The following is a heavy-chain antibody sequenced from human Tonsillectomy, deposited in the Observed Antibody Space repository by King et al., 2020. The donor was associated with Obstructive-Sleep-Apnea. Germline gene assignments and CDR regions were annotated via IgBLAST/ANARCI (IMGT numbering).Heavy chain of an antibody. CDR1: GGSISSSSYY. Sequence: LQLQESGPGLVKPSETLSLTCTVSGGSISSSSYYWGWIRQPPGKGLEWIGSIYYSGSTYDNPSLKSRVTISIDTSKNQFSLNLSSVTAADTAVYYCAGDTNYYDSSGYYLTSTDYWGQGTLVTVSS. V-gene: IGHV4-39*07. CDR2: IYYSGST. D-gene: IGHD3-22*01. CDR3: AGDTNYYDSSGYYLTSTDY. J-gene: IGHJ4*02.